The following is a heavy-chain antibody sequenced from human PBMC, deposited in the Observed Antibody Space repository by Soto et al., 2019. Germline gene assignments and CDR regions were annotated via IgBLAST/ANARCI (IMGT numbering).Heavy chain of an antibody. J-gene: IGHJ3*01. CDR3: ARDSGIAGAYAFDF. CDR1: GYTFSNYV. Sequence: QVQLVQSGAEVKRPGASVTVSCKASGYTFSNYVIQWVRQAPGQRLEWMGWINVGNDNTYSSKRFQGRVTITSDTSAGVAYMEVRSLRPDDTAVYYCARDSGIAGAYAFDFWGHGTLVTVSS. V-gene: IGHV1-3*01. CDR2: INVGNDNT. D-gene: IGHD6-19*01.